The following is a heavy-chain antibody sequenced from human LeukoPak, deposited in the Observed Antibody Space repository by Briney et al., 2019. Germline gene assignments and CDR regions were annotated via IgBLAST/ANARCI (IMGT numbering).Heavy chain of an antibody. V-gene: IGHV1-18*01. D-gene: IGHD7-27*01. CDR1: GYTFTSYA. J-gene: IGHJ4*02. CDR2: ISTYNGNT. CDR3: ARDYRTGFDY. Sequence: ASVKVSCRASGYTFTSYAISWVRQAPGQGLEWLGWISTYNGNTHYAQKLQGRVTMTTDTSTTTAYMELRSLRSDDTAVYYCARDYRTGFDYWGQGTLVTVSS.